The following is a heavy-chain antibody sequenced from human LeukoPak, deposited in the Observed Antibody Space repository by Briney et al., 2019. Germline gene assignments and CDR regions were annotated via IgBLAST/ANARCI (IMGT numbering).Heavy chain of an antibody. J-gene: IGHJ4*02. V-gene: IGHV4-34*01. Sequence: SETLSLTCGVYGGSFSAYYWSWTRQPPEKGLEWIGEINHSGGTNYNPSLKGRVTISVDTSKNQFSLKLSSVTAADTAVYYCARGRRVGAIDYWGQGTLVTVSS. CDR3: ARGRRVGAIDY. D-gene: IGHD1-26*01. CDR1: GGSFSAYY. CDR2: INHSGGT.